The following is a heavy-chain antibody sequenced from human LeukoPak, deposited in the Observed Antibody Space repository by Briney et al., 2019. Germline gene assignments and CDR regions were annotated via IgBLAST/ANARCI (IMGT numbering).Heavy chain of an antibody. CDR3: ARGPSYGARCDYLDY. J-gene: IGHJ4*02. Sequence: GGSLRLSCAASGFTFSSYGMHWVRQAPGKGLEWVAFIRYDGSNKYYADSVKGRFTISRDNSKNTLYLQMNSLRAEDTALYYCARGPSYGARCDYLDYWGQGALVTVSS. D-gene: IGHD4/OR15-4a*01. V-gene: IGHV3-30*02. CDR2: IRYDGSNK. CDR1: GFTFSSYG.